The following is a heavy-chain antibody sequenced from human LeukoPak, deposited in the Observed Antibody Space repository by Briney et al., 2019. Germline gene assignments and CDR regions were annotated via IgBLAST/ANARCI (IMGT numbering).Heavy chain of an antibody. D-gene: IGHD5-18*01. J-gene: IGHJ4*02. CDR3: AGGRVWLAFDS. V-gene: IGHV4-39*07. CDR2: IYYSGST. Sequence: SETLSLTCTVSGGSINSTNYYWGWIRQPPGKGLEWIGSIYYSGSTYYNPSLRSRVTISVDTSKNQFSLKLSSVTAADTAVYYCAGGRVWLAFDSWGQGTLLTVSS. CDR1: GGSINSTNYY.